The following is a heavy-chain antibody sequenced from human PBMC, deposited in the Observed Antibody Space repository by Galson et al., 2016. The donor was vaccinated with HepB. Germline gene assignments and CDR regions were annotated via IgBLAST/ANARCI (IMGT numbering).Heavy chain of an antibody. J-gene: IGHJ3*01. CDR2: INPGDSNT. D-gene: IGHD2-21*02. Sequence: QSGAEVKKPGESLNISCQGFGYNFNTQWIGWVRQMPGKGLQWMGIINPGDSNTRYSPSFEGQVTISADKSIRTAYLQWSTLKASDSAKYYCVLYCGGDCYSTNVEFGLWGQGTVVTVSS. CDR1: GYNFNTQW. CDR3: VLYCGGDCYSTNVEFGL. V-gene: IGHV5-51*01.